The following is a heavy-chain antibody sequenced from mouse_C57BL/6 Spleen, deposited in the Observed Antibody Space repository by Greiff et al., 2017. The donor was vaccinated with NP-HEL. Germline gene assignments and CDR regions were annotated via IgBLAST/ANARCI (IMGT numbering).Heavy chain of an antibody. Sequence: EVKLMESGGGLVKPGGSLKLSCAASGFTFSDYGMHWVRQAPEKGLEWVAYISSGSSTIYYADTVKGRFTISRDNAKNTLFLQMTSLRSEDTAMYYCARNYGSPYYAMDYWGQGTSVTVSS. CDR2: ISSGSSTI. CDR3: ARNYGSPYYAMDY. CDR1: GFTFSDYG. V-gene: IGHV5-17*01. J-gene: IGHJ4*01. D-gene: IGHD1-1*01.